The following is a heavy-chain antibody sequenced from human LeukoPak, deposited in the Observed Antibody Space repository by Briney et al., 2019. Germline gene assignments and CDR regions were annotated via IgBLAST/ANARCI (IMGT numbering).Heavy chain of an antibody. D-gene: IGHD6-6*01. CDR2: IYHSGST. CDR1: GGSISSYY. CDR3: AREYSSSSRLYYYYMDV. V-gene: IGHV4-38-2*02. J-gene: IGHJ6*03. Sequence: SETLSLTCTVSGGSISSYYWSWIRQPPGKGLEWIGSIYHSGSTYYNPSLKSRVTISVDTSKNQFSLKLSSVTAADTAVYYCAREYSSSSRLYYYYMDVWGKGTTVTVSS.